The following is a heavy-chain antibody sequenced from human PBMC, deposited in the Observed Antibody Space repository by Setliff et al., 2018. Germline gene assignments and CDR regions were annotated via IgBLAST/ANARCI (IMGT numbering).Heavy chain of an antibody. CDR1: GGSISTYY. Sequence: KTSETLSLTCTVSGGSISTYYWSWIRQPPGKGLEWIGEINHSGSTNYNPSLKSRVTISVDTSKNQFSLKLSSVTAADTAVYYCASTSYDSSGYYFDYWGQGTLVTVSS. CDR2: INHSGST. V-gene: IGHV4-59*08. D-gene: IGHD3-22*01. J-gene: IGHJ4*02. CDR3: ASTSYDSSGYYFDY.